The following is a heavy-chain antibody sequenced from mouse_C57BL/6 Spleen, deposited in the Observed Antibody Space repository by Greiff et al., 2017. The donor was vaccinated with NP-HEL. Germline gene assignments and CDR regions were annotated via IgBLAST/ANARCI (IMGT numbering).Heavy chain of an antibody. CDR2: IDPENGDT. Sequence: VQLQQSGAELVRPGASVKLSCTASGFNIKDDYMHWVKQRPEQGLEWIGWIDPENGDTEYASKFQGKATITADTSSNTAYLQLSSLTSEDTAVYYCTTYSSGYESDYWGQGTTLTVSS. D-gene: IGHD3-2*02. V-gene: IGHV14-4*01. CDR3: TTYSSGYESDY. J-gene: IGHJ2*01. CDR1: GFNIKDDY.